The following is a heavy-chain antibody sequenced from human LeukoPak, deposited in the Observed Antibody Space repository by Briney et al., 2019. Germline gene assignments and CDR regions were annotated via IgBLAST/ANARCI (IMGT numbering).Heavy chain of an antibody. D-gene: IGHD2/OR15-2a*01. CDR1: GFTFSSYG. Sequence: GGSLRLSCAPFGFTFSSYGMHWVRQAPGKGLEWMAVISYDGSSKYYADSVKGRFTISRDNSKNTLYLQMNSLRAEDTAVYYCARGRGWGTFDIWGQGTLVTVSS. V-gene: IGHV3-30*03. CDR3: ARGRGWGTFDI. J-gene: IGHJ4*02. CDR2: ISYDGSSK.